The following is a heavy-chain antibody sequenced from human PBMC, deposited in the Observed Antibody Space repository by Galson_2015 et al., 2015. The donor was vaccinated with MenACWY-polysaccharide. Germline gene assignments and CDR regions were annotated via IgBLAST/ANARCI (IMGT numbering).Heavy chain of an antibody. CDR1: GFIFSGYW. CDR3: VRGRVALGP. D-gene: IGHD2-15*01. J-gene: IGHJ5*02. Sequence: SLRLSCAASGFIFSGYWMSWVRQAPGKGLEWVANIKKDESEKNYVDSVKGRFTISRDNAKNSLYLQMNSLRAEDTAVYYCVRGRVALGPWGHGTLVTVSS. V-gene: IGHV3-7*01. CDR2: IKKDESEK.